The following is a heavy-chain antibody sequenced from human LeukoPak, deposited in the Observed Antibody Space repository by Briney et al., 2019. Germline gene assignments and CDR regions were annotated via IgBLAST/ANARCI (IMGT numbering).Heavy chain of an antibody. CDR3: AKDRGTTMTTPGYFDV. Sequence: PGRSLRPTCAASGFTFSSYGMHWVRQAPGKGLEWVAIIWYDGNDQRYADSVKGRFTISRDNSKNTLYLQMNSLRVDDTAMYYCAKDRGTTMTTPGYFDVWGRATLHTLSS. V-gene: IGHV3-33*06. CDR2: IWYDGNDQ. CDR1: GFTFSSYG. D-gene: IGHD4-17*01. J-gene: IGHJ2*01.